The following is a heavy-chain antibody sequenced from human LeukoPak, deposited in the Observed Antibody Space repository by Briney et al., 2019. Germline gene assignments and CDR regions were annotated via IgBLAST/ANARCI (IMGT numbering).Heavy chain of an antibody. Sequence: GGSLRLSCEASGFTFSSYSMNWVRQAPGKGLEWVSYISSSSTTIYYADSVKGRFTISRDNVQNSLYLQMNSLRAEDTAVYYCARDPKRYDYDTSSFGSNWYAFDIWGQGTMVTVSS. J-gene: IGHJ3*02. CDR3: ARDPKRYDYDTSSFGSNWYAFDI. V-gene: IGHV3-48*01. CDR2: ISSSSTTI. D-gene: IGHD3-22*01. CDR1: GFTFSSYS.